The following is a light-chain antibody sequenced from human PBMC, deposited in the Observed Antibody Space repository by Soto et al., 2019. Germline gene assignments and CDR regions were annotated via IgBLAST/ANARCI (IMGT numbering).Light chain of an antibody. V-gene: IGKV1-5*03. CDR2: KAS. Sequence: DIQMTQSPSTLSASVGDRVTITCRASQSISSWLAWYQQKPGKAPKLLIYKASSLESGVLSRFGGSGSGTEFTLTISSLQPDDFATYYCQQYNSYWTFGQGTKVDIK. J-gene: IGKJ1*01. CDR1: QSISSW. CDR3: QQYNSYWT.